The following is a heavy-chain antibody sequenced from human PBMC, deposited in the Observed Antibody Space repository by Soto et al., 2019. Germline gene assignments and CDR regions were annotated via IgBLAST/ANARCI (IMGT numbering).Heavy chain of an antibody. CDR1: GFTFSSYG. CDR2: IWYDGSNK. CDR3: ARPGPGTGVRYFDWLISAPYYYYGMDV. V-gene: IGHV3-33*01. J-gene: IGHJ6*02. D-gene: IGHD3-9*01. Sequence: AGGSLRLSCAASGFTFSSYGMHWVRQAPGKGLEWVAVIWYDGSNKYYADSVKGRFTISRDNSKNTLYLQMNSLRAEDTAVYYCARPGPGTGVRYFDWLISAPYYYYGMDVWGQGTTVTVSS.